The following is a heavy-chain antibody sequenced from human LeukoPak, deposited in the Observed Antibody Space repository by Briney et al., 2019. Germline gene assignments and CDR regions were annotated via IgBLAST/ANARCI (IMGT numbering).Heavy chain of an antibody. CDR3: ARGKKRFLEWLPPLG. D-gene: IGHD3-3*01. CDR2: IYTSGST. Sequence: SQTLPLTCTVSGGSISSGSYYWSWIRQPAGKGLEWIGRIYTSGSTNYNPSLKSRVTISVDTSKNQFSLKLSSVTAADTAVYYCARGKKRFLEWLPPLGWGQGTLVTVSS. V-gene: IGHV4-61*02. J-gene: IGHJ4*02. CDR1: GGSISSGSYY.